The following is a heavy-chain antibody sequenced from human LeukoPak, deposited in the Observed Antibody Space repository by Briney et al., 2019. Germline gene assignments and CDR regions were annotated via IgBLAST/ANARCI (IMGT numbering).Heavy chain of an antibody. D-gene: IGHD2-21*02. CDR2: IYYSGGT. CDR1: GGSISSSSYY. Sequence: SETLSLTCTVSGGSISSSSYYWGWIRQPPGKGLEWIGSIYYSGGTYYNPSLKSRVTISVDTSKNQFSLKLSSVTAADTAVYYCARRSDCGGDCWAFDIWGQGTMVTVSS. V-gene: IGHV4-39*01. CDR3: ARRSDCGGDCWAFDI. J-gene: IGHJ3*02.